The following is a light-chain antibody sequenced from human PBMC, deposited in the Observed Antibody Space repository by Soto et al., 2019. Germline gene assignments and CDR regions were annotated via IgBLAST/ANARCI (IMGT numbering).Light chain of an antibody. CDR3: QQYNSYSVT. J-gene: IGKJ1*01. CDR1: QSISSW. Sequence: DIQMTQSPSTLSASVGDRVTITCRASQSISSWLAWYQQKPGKAPKLLIYKASSLESGVPSRFSGSGSGTEFTLTICSLQPDDFATYYCQQYNSYSVTFGQGTKV. V-gene: IGKV1-5*03. CDR2: KAS.